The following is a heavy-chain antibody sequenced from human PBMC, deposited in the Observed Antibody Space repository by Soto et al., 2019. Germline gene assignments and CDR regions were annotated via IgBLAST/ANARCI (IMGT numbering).Heavy chain of an antibody. CDR1: GGSIRSDY. Sequence: QVQLQESGPGLVKPSETLSLTCSVSGGSIRSDYWSWIRQPPGKGLEWIGYFFNSGSAKYNPSLQTRVTISADTSKTQFSLKLSSVTAADTAVYYCARHPRANWFDPWGQGTLVTVSS. CDR2: FFNSGSA. V-gene: IGHV4-59*08. J-gene: IGHJ5*02. CDR3: ARHPRANWFDP.